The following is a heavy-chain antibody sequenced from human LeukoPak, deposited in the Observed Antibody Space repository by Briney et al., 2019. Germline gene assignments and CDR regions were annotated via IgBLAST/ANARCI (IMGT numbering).Heavy chain of an antibody. CDR2: IYYSGST. D-gene: IGHD1-7*01. CDR1: GGSISSSSYY. V-gene: IGHV4-39*01. Sequence: SETLSLTCTVSGGSISSSSYYWGWIRQPPGKGLEWIGSIYYSGSTYYNPSLKSRVTISVDTSKNQFSLKLSSVTAADTAVYYCAVPPGRASTRPNWNSDAFDIWGQGTMVTVSS. CDR3: AVPPGRASTRPNWNSDAFDI. J-gene: IGHJ3*02.